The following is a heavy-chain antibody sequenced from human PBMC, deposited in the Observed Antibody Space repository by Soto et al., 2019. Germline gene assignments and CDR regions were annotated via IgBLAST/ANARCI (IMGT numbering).Heavy chain of an antibody. CDR2: ISVPDGST. V-gene: IGHV3-23*01. Sequence: EVQLLESGGGLVQPGGSLRLSCAASGCTFSNYAISWVSQAPGKGLDWVSTISVPDGSTYYADSVKGRFTISRDNSKNTLYLQINSLRAEDTAIYYCAKRSLSPYCDGGSCYSPCDYWGQLTQVTVSS. CDR3: AKRSLSPYCDGGSCYSPCDY. D-gene: IGHD2-15*01. J-gene: IGHJ4*02. CDR1: GCTFSNYA.